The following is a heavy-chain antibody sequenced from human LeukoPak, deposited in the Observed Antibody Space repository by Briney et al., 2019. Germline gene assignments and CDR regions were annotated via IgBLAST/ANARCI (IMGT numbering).Heavy chain of an antibody. Sequence: GGSLRLSCAASGFTFSSYSMNWVRQAPGKGLEWVSYISSSSSTIYYADSVKGRFTISRDNAKNSLYLQMNSLRAEDTAVYYCARQLWGLSRGEVYFDYWGQGTLVTVSS. D-gene: IGHD5-18*01. V-gene: IGHV3-48*04. CDR1: GFTFSSYS. CDR3: ARQLWGLSRGEVYFDY. CDR2: ISSSSSTI. J-gene: IGHJ4*02.